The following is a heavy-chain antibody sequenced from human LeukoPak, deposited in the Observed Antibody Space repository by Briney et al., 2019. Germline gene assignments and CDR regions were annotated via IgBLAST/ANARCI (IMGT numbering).Heavy chain of an antibody. Sequence: EASVKVSCKASGGTFSSYAISWVRQAPGQGLEWMGGIIPIFGTANYAQKFQGRVTITTDESTSTAYMELSSLRSEDTAVYYCARGHYDFWSGYYPLFDYWGQGTLVTVSS. J-gene: IGHJ4*02. V-gene: IGHV1-69*05. CDR3: ARGHYDFWSGYYPLFDY. D-gene: IGHD3-3*01. CDR1: GGTFSSYA. CDR2: IIPIFGTA.